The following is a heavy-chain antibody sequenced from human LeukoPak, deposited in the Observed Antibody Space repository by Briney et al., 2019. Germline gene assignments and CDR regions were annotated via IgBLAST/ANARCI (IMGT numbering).Heavy chain of an antibody. CDR3: ARTALFGGRLTTPGLDY. CDR2: ISSSGSDI. CDR1: GFTFSNYE. J-gene: IGHJ4*02. V-gene: IGHV3-48*03. Sequence: GGSLRLSCAASGFTFSNYEMHWVRQAPGKGLEWVSYISSSGSDIYYADSVKGRFTISRDNAKNSLYLQMNSLRAEDTAVYYCARTALFGGRLTTPGLDYWGQGTLVTVSS. D-gene: IGHD3-16*01.